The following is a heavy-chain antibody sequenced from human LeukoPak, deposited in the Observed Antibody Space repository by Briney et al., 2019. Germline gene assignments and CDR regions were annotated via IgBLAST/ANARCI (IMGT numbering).Heavy chain of an antibody. J-gene: IGHJ4*02. CDR2: IYYSGST. D-gene: IGHD5-18*01. V-gene: IGHV4-39*01. Sequence: SETLSLTCTVSGGSISSSSYYWGWIRQPPGKGLEWIGSIYYSGSTYYNPSLKSRVTISVDTSKNQFSLKLSSVTAADTAVYYCARWRGYRRHFDYWGQGTLVTVSS. CDR1: GGSISSSSYY. CDR3: ARWRGYRRHFDY.